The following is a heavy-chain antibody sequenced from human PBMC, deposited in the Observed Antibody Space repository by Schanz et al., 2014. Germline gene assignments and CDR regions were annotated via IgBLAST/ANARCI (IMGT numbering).Heavy chain of an antibody. CDR1: GFSLDIFA. D-gene: IGHD1-1*01. Sequence: VHLLESGGGLVEPGGSLRLSCATSGFSLDIFAVSWVRQAPGKGLEWVAVISYDGSFKNYADSVRGRITISRDNSKNTLYLQMNSLRAEDTAVYFCVKIERNEDWGQGTLVTVSS. CDR3: VKIERNED. V-gene: IGHV3-30*18. J-gene: IGHJ4*02. CDR2: ISYDGSFK.